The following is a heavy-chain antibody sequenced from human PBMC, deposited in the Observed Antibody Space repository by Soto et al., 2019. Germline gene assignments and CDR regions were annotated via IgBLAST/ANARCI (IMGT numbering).Heavy chain of an antibody. CDR3: ARDALGQAAGLGVPRKEYFQH. D-gene: IGHD6-13*01. V-gene: IGHV3-33*01. CDR2: IWYDGSNK. Sequence: QVQLVESGGGVVQPGRSLRLSCAASGFTFSSYGMHWVRQAPGKGLEWVAVIWYDGSNKYYADSVKGRFTISRDNSKNTLYLQMNSLRAEDTAVYYCARDALGQAAGLGVPRKEYFQHWGQGTLVTVSS. CDR1: GFTFSSYG. J-gene: IGHJ1*01.